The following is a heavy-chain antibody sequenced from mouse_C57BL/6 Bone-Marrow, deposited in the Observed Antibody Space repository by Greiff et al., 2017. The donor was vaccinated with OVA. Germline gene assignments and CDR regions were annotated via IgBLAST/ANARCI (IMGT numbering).Heavy chain of an antibody. V-gene: IGHV10-1*01. J-gene: IGHJ2*01. D-gene: IGHD1-1*01. CDR2: IRSKSNNYAT. CDR1: GFSFNTYA. Sequence: EVQLVESGGGLVQPKGSLKLSCAASGFSFNTYAMNWVRQAPGKGLEWVARIRSKSNNYATYYADSVKDRFTIYRDDSESMLYLQMNNLKTEDTAMYYCVRQNLFTRYFDYWGQGTTLSLL. CDR3: VRQNLFTRYFDY.